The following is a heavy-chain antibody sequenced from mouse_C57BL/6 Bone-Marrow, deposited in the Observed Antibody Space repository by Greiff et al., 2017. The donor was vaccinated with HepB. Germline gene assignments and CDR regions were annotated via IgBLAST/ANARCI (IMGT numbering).Heavy chain of an antibody. CDR3: ARSSSSLYWYFDV. Sequence: QVQLQQSGAELARPGASVKLSCKASGYTFTSYGISWVKQRTGQGLEWIGEIYPRSGNTYYNEKFKGKATLTADKSSSTAYMELRSLTSEDSAVYFCARSSSSLYWYFDVWGTGTTVTVSS. D-gene: IGHD1-1*01. V-gene: IGHV1-81*01. CDR2: IYPRSGNT. J-gene: IGHJ1*03. CDR1: GYTFTSYG.